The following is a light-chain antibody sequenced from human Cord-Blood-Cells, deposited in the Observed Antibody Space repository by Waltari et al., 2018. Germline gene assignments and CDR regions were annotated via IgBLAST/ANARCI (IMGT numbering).Light chain of an antibody. CDR1: SSDGGSYNL. CDR2: EGS. J-gene: IGLJ3*02. CDR3: CSYAGSSTGV. V-gene: IGLV2-23*01. Sequence: QSALTQPASVPGSSGQSITIPCTGTSSDGGSYNLVSWYQQHPGKAPKLMIYEGSKRPSGVSNRFSGSKSGNTASLTISGLQAEDEADYYCCSYAGSSTGVFGGGTKLTVL.